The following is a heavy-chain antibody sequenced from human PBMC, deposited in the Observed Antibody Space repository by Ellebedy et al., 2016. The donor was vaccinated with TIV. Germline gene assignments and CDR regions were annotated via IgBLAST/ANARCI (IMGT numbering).Heavy chain of an antibody. V-gene: IGHV3-33*01. CDR3: ARDNAIPGWFNP. CDR1: GFTFSYYG. Sequence: GGSLRLXCAPSGFTFSYYGIHWVRQAPGQGLEWVAAIQSDGSKTYYTESVKGRFTISRDNSRNTLFLQMNSLRAEDTAVYYCARDNAIPGWFNPWGQGTLVTVSS. D-gene: IGHD2-8*01. J-gene: IGHJ5*02. CDR2: IQSDGSKT.